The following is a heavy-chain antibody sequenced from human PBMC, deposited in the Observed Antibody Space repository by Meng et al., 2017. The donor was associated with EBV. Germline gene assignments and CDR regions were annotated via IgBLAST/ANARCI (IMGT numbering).Heavy chain of an antibody. CDR2: IRSQVDGRTA. V-gene: IGHV3-15*01. J-gene: IGHJ4*02. Sequence: VQVVGCGGGLVRPGESLKLSCAASEFTFTSAWMNWVRQATGKGLEWVGRIRSQVDGRTADYSAPVKGRFTISRDDSKHTLYLQMNSLKIEDSAVYYCTTDEGGSRFWGQGTLVTVSS. CDR3: TTDEGGSRF. CDR1: EFTFTSAW. D-gene: IGHD1-26*01.